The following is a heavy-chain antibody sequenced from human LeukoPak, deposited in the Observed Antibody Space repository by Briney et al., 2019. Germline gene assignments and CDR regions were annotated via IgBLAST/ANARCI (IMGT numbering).Heavy chain of an antibody. Sequence: PGGSLRLSCAASGFTVSSDYMTWVRHAPGEGLEWVSLIYSGGSTYYADSVKGRFTISRDNSKNTLYLQMNSLRAEDTAVYYCARGLGSGTYTDYYMDVWGKGTTVTVSS. V-gene: IGHV3-53*01. CDR3: ARGLGSGTYTDYYMDV. D-gene: IGHD3-10*01. CDR2: IYSGGST. CDR1: GFTVSSDY. J-gene: IGHJ6*03.